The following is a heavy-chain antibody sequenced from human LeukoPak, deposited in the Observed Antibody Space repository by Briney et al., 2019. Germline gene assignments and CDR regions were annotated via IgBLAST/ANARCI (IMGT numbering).Heavy chain of an antibody. J-gene: IGHJ3*02. D-gene: IGHD1-26*01. V-gene: IGHV4-59*08. CDR1: GGSISGHH. CDR2: FYDSGDF. CDR3: ARLLRPGGRKGDAFDI. Sequence: SQTLSLTCTVSGGSISGHHWTWIRQPPGTGLEWIGYFYDSGDFNYNPSLKSRVTIWMDMSNNQYSLTMSSVTDADTAMYYCARLLRPGGRKGDAFDIWGQGTLVTVSS.